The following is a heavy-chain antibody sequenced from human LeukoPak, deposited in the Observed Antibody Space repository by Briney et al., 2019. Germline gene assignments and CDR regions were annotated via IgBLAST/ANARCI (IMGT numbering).Heavy chain of an antibody. CDR3: ARAGGDPFDYYYQMDV. CDR1: GFTVSSNY. J-gene: IGHJ6*03. CDR2: ISGSGGYT. V-gene: IGHV3-23*01. D-gene: IGHD3-16*01. Sequence: PGGSLRLSCAASGFTVSSNYMSWVRQAPGKGLEWVSGISGSGGYTYYADSVKGRVTISRDNSKNTLYLQMNSLRAEDTALYYCARAGGDPFDYYYQMDVWGKGATVTVSS.